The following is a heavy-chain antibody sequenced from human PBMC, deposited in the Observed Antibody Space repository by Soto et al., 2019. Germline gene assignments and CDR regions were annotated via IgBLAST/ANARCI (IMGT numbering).Heavy chain of an antibody. Sequence: GGSLRLSCAASGFTFSSYWMHWVRQAPGKGLVWVSRINSDGSSTSYADSVKGRFTISRDNAKNTLYLQMNSLRAEDTAVYYCARDVRYCSGGSCYFISYYGMDVWGQGTTVTVSS. V-gene: IGHV3-74*01. J-gene: IGHJ6*02. CDR3: ARDVRYCSGGSCYFISYYGMDV. D-gene: IGHD2-15*01. CDR1: GFTFSSYW. CDR2: INSDGSST.